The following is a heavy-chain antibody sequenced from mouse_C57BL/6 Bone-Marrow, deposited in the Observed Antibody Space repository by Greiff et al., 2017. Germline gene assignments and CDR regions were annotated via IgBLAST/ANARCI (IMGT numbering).Heavy chain of an antibody. CDR2: IDPEDGET. D-gene: IGHD1-1*01. CDR1: GFNIKDYY. CDR3: TRLIYCGSGDVAWFAY. J-gene: IGHJ3*01. Sequence: EVQLQQSGAELVKPGASVKLSCTASGFNIKDYYMHWVKQRPEQGLEWIGRIDPEDGETKYAPQFQGKATITADTSSNTAYLQLSSLTAEDTAVDYGTRLIYCGSGDVAWFAYWGQGTLVTVSA. V-gene: IGHV14-2*01.